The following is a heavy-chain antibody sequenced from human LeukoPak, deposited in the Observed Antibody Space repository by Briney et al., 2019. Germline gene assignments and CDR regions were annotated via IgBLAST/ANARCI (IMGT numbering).Heavy chain of an antibody. D-gene: IGHD3-10*01. J-gene: IGHJ4*02. CDR2: VYGGGNA. CDR1: GFTVSSSY. Sequence: HPGGSLRLSCAVSGFTVSSSYMSWVRQAPGKGLEWVSGVYGGGNAYYADSVKGRFAISRDNSKNTLYLQMDSLRAEDTAVYYCARGFHFYASGTYSGAFDYWGQGTLVTVSS. CDR3: ARGFHFYASGTYSGAFDY. V-gene: IGHV3-53*01.